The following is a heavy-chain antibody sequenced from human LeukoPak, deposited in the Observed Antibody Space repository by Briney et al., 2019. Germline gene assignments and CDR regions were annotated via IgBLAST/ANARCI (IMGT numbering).Heavy chain of an antibody. J-gene: IGHJ6*02. D-gene: IGHD5-12*01. CDR1: GYTFTDYY. CDR3: ARVWVNNEWLRFYYYYGMDV. CDR2: IIPIFGTA. Sequence: SVKVSCKASGYTFTDYYMHWVRQAPGQGLEWMGGIIPIFGTANYAQKFQGRVTITADESTSTAYMELSSLRSEDTAVYYCARVWVNNEWLRFYYYYGMDVWGQGTTVTVSS. V-gene: IGHV1-69*13.